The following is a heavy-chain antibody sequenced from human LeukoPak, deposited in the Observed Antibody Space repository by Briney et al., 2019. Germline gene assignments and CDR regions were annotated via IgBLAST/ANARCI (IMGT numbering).Heavy chain of an antibody. D-gene: IGHD5-24*01. CDR3: AKTIPYWYFDL. CDR2: ISGSGGTT. V-gene: IGHV3-23*01. J-gene: IGHJ2*01. Sequence: GGSLRLSCAASGFTFSSYAMTWVRQAPGKGLECVSSISGSGGTTFYADSVKGRFTISRDNSKNTLYLQMNSLRAEDTAIYYCAKTIPYWYFDLWGHGTLVTVSS. CDR1: GFTFSSYA.